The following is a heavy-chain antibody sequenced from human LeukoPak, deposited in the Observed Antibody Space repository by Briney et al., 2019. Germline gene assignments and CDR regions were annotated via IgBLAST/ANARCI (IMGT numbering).Heavy chain of an antibody. J-gene: IGHJ6*03. CDR1: GYTFTSYG. V-gene: IGHV1-18*01. D-gene: IGHD6-19*01. Sequence: GASVKVSCKASGYTFTSYGFTWVRQAPGQGLEWMGWISAYNGNTNYAQKLQGRVTMTTDTSASTAYMELRSLRSDDTAVYYRARSDSSGRYGGYYYYYMDVWGKGTTVTVSS. CDR2: ISAYNGNT. CDR3: ARSDSSGRYGGYYYYYMDV.